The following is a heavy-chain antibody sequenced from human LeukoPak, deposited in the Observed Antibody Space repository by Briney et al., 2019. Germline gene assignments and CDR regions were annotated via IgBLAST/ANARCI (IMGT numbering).Heavy chain of an antibody. J-gene: IGHJ4*02. D-gene: IGHD6-19*01. V-gene: IGHV4-30-2*01. Sequence: PSQTLSLTCAVSGGSISSGGYYWSWIRQPPGKGLEWIGYIYHSGSTYYNPSLKSRVTISVDRSKNQFSLKLSSVTAADTAVYYCASASSGWIVPNWGQGTLVTVSS. CDR2: IYHSGST. CDR3: ASASSGWIVPN. CDR1: GGSISSGGYY.